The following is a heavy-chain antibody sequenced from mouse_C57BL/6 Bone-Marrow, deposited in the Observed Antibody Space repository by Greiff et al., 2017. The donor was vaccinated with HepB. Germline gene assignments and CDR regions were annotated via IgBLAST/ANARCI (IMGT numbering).Heavy chain of an antibody. Sequence: DVQLVESGGGLVQPQGSLKLSCAASGFTFNTYAMHWVRQAPGKGLEWVARIRSKSSNYTTSYADSVKERFNISRDDSQSMLYLQMNNLKTEDTAMYYCVRDPLYGNWYFDVWGTGTTVTVSS. J-gene: IGHJ1*03. D-gene: IGHD1-1*02. CDR3: VRDPLYGNWYFDV. CDR1: GFTFNTYA. V-gene: IGHV10-3*01. CDR2: IRSKSSNYTT.